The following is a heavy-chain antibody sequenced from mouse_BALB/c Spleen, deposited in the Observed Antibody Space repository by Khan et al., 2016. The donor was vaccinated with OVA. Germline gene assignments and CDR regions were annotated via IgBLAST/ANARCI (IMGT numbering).Heavy chain of an antibody. J-gene: IGHJ4*01. CDR2: ISYGGSGT. D-gene: IGHD1-1*01. CDR1: GFTFSSYT. Sequence: EVELVESGGGLVQPGGSLKLSCAASGFTFSSYTMSWVRQTPEKRLEWVAYISYGGSGTYYPDTVKGRFPISRDNAKNTLYLQMSSLKSEDTAMYYCARPSTTEYDYGMDYWGQGTSVTVSS. V-gene: IGHV5-12-2*01. CDR3: ARPSTTEYDYGMDY.